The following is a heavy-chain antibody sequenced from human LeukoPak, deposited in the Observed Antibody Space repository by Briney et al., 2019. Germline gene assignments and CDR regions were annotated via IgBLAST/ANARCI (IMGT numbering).Heavy chain of an antibody. Sequence: SAKVSCKASGGTFSSYAISWVRQAPGQGLERMGRIIPILGIANYAQKFQGRVTITADKSTSTAYMELSSLRSEDTAVYYCARENVPSSSWYAQTSPLDYWGQGTLVTVSS. CDR3: ARENVPSSSWYAQTSPLDY. V-gene: IGHV1-69*04. J-gene: IGHJ4*02. CDR1: GGTFSSYA. D-gene: IGHD6-13*01. CDR2: IIPILGIA.